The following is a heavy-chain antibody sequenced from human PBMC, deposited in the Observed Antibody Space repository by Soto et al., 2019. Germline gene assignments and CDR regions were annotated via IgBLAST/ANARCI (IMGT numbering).Heavy chain of an antibody. CDR2: IYWDDDP. V-gene: IGHV2-5*02. J-gene: IGHJ3*01. CDR3: AHAYGGTSWPNDAFDV. D-gene: IGHD2-21*01. Sequence: QITLKESGPTLVKPTQTLTLTCTFSGFSLSTDGVGVGWIRQPPGKALEWLALIYWDDDPRYRPSLKTRLTITHDTSQNQAVLTLTNMDPVDTATYYCAHAYGGTSWPNDAFDVWGQGTVVPVSS. CDR1: GFSLSTDGVG.